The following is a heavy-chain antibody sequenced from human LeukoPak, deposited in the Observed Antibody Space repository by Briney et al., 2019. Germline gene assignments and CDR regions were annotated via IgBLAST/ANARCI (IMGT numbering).Heavy chain of an antibody. CDR3: AKARIAAAGTGAFDV. CDR2: FSATDGSA. CDR1: GFTFSIYV. D-gene: IGHD6-13*01. J-gene: IGHJ3*01. V-gene: IGHV3-23*01. Sequence: PGGSLRLSCAASGFTFSIYVMSWVRQAPGRGLEWVSAFSATDGSAQYAESVKGRFTISRDNSKNSLYLQMNSLRDEDTAVYYCAKARIAAAGTGAFDVWGQGTLVTVSS.